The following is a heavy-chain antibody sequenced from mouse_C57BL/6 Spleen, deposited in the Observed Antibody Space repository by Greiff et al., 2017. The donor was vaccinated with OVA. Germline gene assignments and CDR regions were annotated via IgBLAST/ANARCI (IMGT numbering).Heavy chain of an antibody. CDR1: GFSLSTFGMG. Sequence: VQLQQSGPGILQPSQTLSLTCSFSGFSLSTFGMGVGWIRQPSGKGLEWLAHIWWDDDKYYNPALKSRLTISKDTSKNQVFLKIANVDTADTATYYCARMKRDHYAMDYWGQGTSVTVSS. CDR2: IWWDDDK. CDR3: ARMKRDHYAMDY. V-gene: IGHV8-8*01. J-gene: IGHJ4*01.